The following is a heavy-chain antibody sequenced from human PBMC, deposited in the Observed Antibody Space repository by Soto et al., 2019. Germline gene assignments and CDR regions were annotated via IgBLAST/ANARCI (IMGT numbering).Heavy chain of an antibody. CDR3: ARAVVGYCSSTSCPGDY. V-gene: IGHV5-51*01. CDR1: GYSFTSYW. Sequence: GESLKISCKGSGYSFTSYWIGWVRQMPGKGLEWMGIIYPADSTTTYSPSFQGQVTISADKSISTAYLQWSSLKASDTAMYYCARAVVGYCSSTSCPGDYWGQGTLVTVSS. CDR2: IYPADSTT. D-gene: IGHD2-2*01. J-gene: IGHJ4*02.